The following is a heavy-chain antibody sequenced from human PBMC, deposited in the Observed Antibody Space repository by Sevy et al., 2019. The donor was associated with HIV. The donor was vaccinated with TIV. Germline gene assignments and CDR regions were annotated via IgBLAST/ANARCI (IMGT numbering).Heavy chain of an antibody. CDR3: ARLAFGTGSYFDY. CDR1: GGSFSGYY. D-gene: IGHD3-10*01. Sequence: SETLSLTCAVYGGSFSGYYWSWIRQPPGKGLEWIGEINHSGSTNYNPSLKSRVTISVDTSMNQFSLKLRSVTAADTAVYYCARLAFGTGSYFDYWGQGTLVTVSS. J-gene: IGHJ4*02. V-gene: IGHV4-34*01. CDR2: INHSGST.